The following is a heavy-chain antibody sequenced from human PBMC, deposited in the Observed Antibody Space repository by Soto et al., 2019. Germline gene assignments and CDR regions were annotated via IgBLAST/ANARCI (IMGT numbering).Heavy chain of an antibody. CDR2: IIPIFRTA. Sequence: QVQLVQSGAEVKKPGSSVKVSCKASGGTFSSYAISWVRQAPGQGLEWMGGIIPIFRTADYAQKFQGRVTRTADESTRSAYMALSSLRSEDTAVYYWASVETQRYYYGMDVWAQGTTVTVSS. CDR3: ASVETQRYYYGMDV. CDR1: GGTFSSYA. D-gene: IGHD2-15*01. V-gene: IGHV1-69*12. J-gene: IGHJ6*02.